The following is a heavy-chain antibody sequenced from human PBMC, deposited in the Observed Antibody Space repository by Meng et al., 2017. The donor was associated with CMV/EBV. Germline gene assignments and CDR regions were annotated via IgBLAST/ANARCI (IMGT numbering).Heavy chain of an antibody. J-gene: IGHJ5*02. V-gene: IGHV4-61*02. CDR2: IYTSGST. Sequence: YWSWIRQPAGKGLEWIGRIYTSGSTTYNPSLKSRVTISVDTSKNQFSLKLSSVTAADTAVYYCARGGTLGYDFWSGYYKDGENWFDPWGQGTLVTVSS. CDR3: ARGGTLGYDFWSGYYKDGENWFDP. CDR1: Y. D-gene: IGHD3-3*01.